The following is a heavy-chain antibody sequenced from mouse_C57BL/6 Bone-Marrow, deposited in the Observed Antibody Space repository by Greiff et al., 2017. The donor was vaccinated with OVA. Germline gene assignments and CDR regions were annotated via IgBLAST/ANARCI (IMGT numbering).Heavy chain of an antibody. CDR2: IYPRDGST. D-gene: IGHD1-1*01. J-gene: IGHJ3*01. CDR1: GYTFTDHT. V-gene: IGHV1-78*01. Sequence: VQLQESDAELVKPGASVKISCKVSGYTFTDHTIHWMKQRPEQGLEWIGYIYPRDGSTKYNEKFKGKATLTADKSSSTAYMQLNSLTSEDSAVYFCARYYGSSYEGFAYWGQGTLVTVSA. CDR3: ARYYGSSYEGFAY.